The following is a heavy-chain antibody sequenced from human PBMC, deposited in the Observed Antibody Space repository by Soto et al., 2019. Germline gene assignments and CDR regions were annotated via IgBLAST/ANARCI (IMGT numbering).Heavy chain of an antibody. CDR3: ARAPNGASHRSMYYFDY. CDR1: GGSAISSSYY. D-gene: IGHD3-10*01. J-gene: IGHJ4*02. V-gene: IGHV4-61*03. CDR2: IYYSGST. Sequence: SETLSLTCTFSGGSAISSSYYWNWIRQPPGKGLEWIGNIYYSGSTNYNPSLNSRVTISLDTSSNRFSLKLSSVTAADTAVYFCARAPNGASHRSMYYFDYWGQGTLVTVSS.